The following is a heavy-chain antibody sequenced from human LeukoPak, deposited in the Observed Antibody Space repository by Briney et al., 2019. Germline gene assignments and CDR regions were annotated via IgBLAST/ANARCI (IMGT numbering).Heavy chain of an antibody. Sequence: PGGSLRLSCAASGFTFSSYAMSWVRQAPGKGLEWVSAISGSGGSTYYADSVKGRFTISRDNSKNTLYLQMNSLRAEDTAVYYCAKAHIHDYYDRSGYYFELDYWGQGALVTVSS. J-gene: IGHJ4*02. CDR2: ISGSGGST. D-gene: IGHD3-22*01. CDR1: GFTFSSYA. CDR3: AKAHIHDYYDRSGYYFELDY. V-gene: IGHV3-23*01.